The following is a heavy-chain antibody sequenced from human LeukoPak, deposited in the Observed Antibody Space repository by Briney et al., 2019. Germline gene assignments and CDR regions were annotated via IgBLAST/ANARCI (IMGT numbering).Heavy chain of an antibody. CDR3: AKDQGYSGYDPLDY. CDR1: GFTFSSYA. J-gene: IGHJ4*02. CDR2: ISGSGGRT. D-gene: IGHD5-12*01. Sequence: GGSLRLSCAASGFTFSSYAMSWVRQAPGKGLEWVSAISGSGGRTYYVDSVKGRFTISRDNSKNTLYLQMNSLRAEDTAVYYCAKDQGYSGYDPLDYWGQGTMVTVSS. V-gene: IGHV3-23*01.